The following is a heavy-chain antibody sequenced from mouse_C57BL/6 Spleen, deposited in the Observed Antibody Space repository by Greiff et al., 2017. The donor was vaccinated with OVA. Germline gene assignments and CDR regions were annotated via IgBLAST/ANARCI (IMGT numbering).Heavy chain of an antibody. J-gene: IGHJ4*01. CDR1: GYTFTSYW. CDR2: IDPSDSET. V-gene: IGHV1-52*01. CDR3: ARRGWDQAMDY. Sequence: QVQLQQPGAELVRPGSSVKLSCKASGYTFTSYWMHWVKQRPIQGLEWIGNIDPSDSETHYNQKFKDKATLTVDKSSSTAYMQLSSLTSEDSAVYYCARRGWDQAMDYWGQGTSVTVSS. D-gene: IGHD4-1*01.